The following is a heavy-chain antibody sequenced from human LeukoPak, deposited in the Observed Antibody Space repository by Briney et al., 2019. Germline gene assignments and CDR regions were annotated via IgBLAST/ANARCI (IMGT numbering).Heavy chain of an antibody. CDR3: ARTYDDYVWGSYRYAPPDY. Sequence: PGGSLRLSCAASGFFFSSYCMHWVRQAPGKGLEWLAVVSGNGTNKYYAESVKGRFTISRDNSKNTLYLQMNSLRAEDTAVYYCARTYDDYVWGSYRYAPPDYWGQGTLVTVSS. J-gene: IGHJ4*02. CDR1: GFFFSSYC. V-gene: IGHV3-30-3*01. D-gene: IGHD3-16*02. CDR2: VSGNGTNK.